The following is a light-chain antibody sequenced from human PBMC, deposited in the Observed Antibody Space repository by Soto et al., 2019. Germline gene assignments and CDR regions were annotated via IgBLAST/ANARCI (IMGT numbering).Light chain of an antibody. Sequence: QSVLTQPASVSGTPGQSITISCTGTSSDVVGYNYVSGYQHHPGKATKRMIYVVSNRPAGVSYRFSGSKSGNTASLTISGLQAEDEADYYCSSYVTGSNYVFGTGTKVTVL. V-gene: IGLV2-14*01. J-gene: IGLJ1*01. CDR3: SSYVTGSNYV. CDR1: SSDVVGYNY. CDR2: VVS.